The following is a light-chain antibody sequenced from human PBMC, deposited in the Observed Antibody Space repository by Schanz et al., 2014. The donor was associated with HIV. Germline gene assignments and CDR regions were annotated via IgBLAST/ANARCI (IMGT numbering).Light chain of an antibody. CDR1: QSVSNSY. CDR3: QQYGSPFLTYS. Sequence: EVVLTQSPGTLSLSPGERATLSCKASQSVSNSYVAWYQQRPGQAPRLLIYGASSRATGIPDRFSGSGSGTDFTLTITRLEPEDFAVYYCQQYGSPFLTYSFGQGTKLEIK. CDR2: GAS. J-gene: IGKJ2*01. V-gene: IGKV3-20*01.